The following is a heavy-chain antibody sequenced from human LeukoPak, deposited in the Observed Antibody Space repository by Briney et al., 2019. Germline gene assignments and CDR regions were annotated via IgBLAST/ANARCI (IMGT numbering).Heavy chain of an antibody. V-gene: IGHV1-24*01. CDR2: FDPEDGET. CDR1: GYTLTELS. J-gene: IGHJ4*02. CDR3: ARLFWSGQNANFDY. Sequence: ASVKVSCKVSGYTLTELSMHWVRQAPGKGLEWMGGFDPEDGETIYAQKFQGRVTMTEGTSTDTAYMELSSLRSEDTAVYYCARLFWSGQNANFDYWGQGTLVTVSS. D-gene: IGHD3-3*01.